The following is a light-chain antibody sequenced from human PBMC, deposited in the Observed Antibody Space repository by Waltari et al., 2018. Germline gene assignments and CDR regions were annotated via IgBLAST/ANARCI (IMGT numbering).Light chain of an antibody. CDR3: NTREISGDVV. CDR2: GKN. J-gene: IGLJ2*01. Sequence: SSELSQDPAVSVALGQTVRITCQGDSLRLYYASWGRQKPGQAPVLLIYGKNNRPSGIPGRFSASGSGNTASLTISGARAEDEGDYYCNTREISGDVVFGGGTKLTVL. CDR1: SLRLYY. V-gene: IGLV3-19*01.